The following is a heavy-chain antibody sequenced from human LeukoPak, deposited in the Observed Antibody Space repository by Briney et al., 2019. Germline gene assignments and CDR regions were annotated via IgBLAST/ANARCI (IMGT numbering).Heavy chain of an antibody. D-gene: IGHD4-23*01. CDR3: ARDRVVTPGYYYYYMDV. CDR1: GYSFTSYY. Sequence: ASVKVSCKASGYSFTSYYMHWARQAPGQGLEWMGWINPNSGGTNYAQKFQGRVTMTRDTSISTAYMELSRLRSDDTAVYYCARDRVVTPGYYYYYMDVWGKGTTVTVSS. J-gene: IGHJ6*03. CDR2: INPNSGGT. V-gene: IGHV1-2*02.